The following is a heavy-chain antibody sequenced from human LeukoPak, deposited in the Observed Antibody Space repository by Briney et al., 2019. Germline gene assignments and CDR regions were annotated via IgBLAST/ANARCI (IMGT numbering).Heavy chain of an antibody. V-gene: IGHV1-2*02. D-gene: IGHD1-26*01. J-gene: IGHJ4*02. CDR2: INPNSGGT. CDR1: GYTFTGYY. Sequence: RVASVKVSCKASGYTFTGYYMHWVRQAPGQGLEWMGWINPNSGGTNYAQKFQGRVTMTRDTSISTAYMELSRLRSDDTAVYYCARERGGSYLNDYWGQGTLVTVSS. CDR3: ARERGGSYLNDY.